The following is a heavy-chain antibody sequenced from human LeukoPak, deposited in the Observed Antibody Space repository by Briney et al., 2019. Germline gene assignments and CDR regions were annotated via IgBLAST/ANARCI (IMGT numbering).Heavy chain of an antibody. J-gene: IGHJ4*02. Sequence: PGGSLRLSCAASGFTFSSYGMHWVRQAPGKGLEWVAFIRYDGSNKYYADSVKGRFTISRDISKNTLYLQMNSLRAEDTAVYYCAKESGEPYYFDYWGQGTLVTVSS. CDR1: GFTFSSYG. CDR2: IRYDGSNK. D-gene: IGHD1-26*01. CDR3: AKESGEPYYFDY. V-gene: IGHV3-30*02.